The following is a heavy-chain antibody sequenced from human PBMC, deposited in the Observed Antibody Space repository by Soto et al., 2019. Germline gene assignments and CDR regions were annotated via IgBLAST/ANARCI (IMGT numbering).Heavy chain of an antibody. CDR2: ISYDGSNK. V-gene: IGHV3-30-3*01. CDR3: ARGSLGYSSVDY. J-gene: IGHJ4*02. Sequence: QVQLVESGGGVVQPGRSLRLSCAASGFTFSSYAMHWVRQAPGKGLEWVAGISYDGSNKYYADSVKGRFTISRDNSKNTLYLQMNSLRAEDTAVYYCARGSLGYSSVDYWGQGTLVTVSS. D-gene: IGHD6-13*01. CDR1: GFTFSSYA.